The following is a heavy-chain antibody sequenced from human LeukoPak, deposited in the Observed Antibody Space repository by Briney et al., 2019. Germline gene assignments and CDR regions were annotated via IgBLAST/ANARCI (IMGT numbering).Heavy chain of an antibody. V-gene: IGHV1-8*03. CDR1: GYTFTSYD. D-gene: IGHD3-10*01. CDR3: ARAENFMVRGVIRY. Sequence: ASVKASCKASGYTFTSYDINWVRQATGQGLEWMGWMNPNSGNTGYAQKFQGRVTITRNTSISTAYMELSSLRSEDTAVYYCARAENFMVRGVIRYWGQGTLVTVSS. CDR2: MNPNSGNT. J-gene: IGHJ4*02.